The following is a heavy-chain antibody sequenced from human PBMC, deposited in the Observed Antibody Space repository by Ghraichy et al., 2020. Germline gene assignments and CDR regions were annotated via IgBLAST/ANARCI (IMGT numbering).Heavy chain of an antibody. CDR2: IYSGGST. D-gene: IGHD5-12*01. V-gene: IGHV3-53*01. J-gene: IGHJ4*02. CDR1: GFTVSSNY. CDR3: ARGEDGDIVATRY. Sequence: GESQNISCAASGFTVSSNYMSWVRQAPGKGLEWVSVIYSGGSTYYADSVKGRFTISRDNSKNTLYLQMNSLRAEDTAVYYCARGEDGDIVATRYWGQGTLVTVSS.